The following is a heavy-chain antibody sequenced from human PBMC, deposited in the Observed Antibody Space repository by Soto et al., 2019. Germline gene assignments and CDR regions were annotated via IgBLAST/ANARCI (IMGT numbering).Heavy chain of an antibody. CDR3: AKGSDFWSGYYISPPFDY. CDR1: GFTFSDYY. V-gene: IGHV3-23*01. CDR2: ISGSGGST. Sequence: GGSLRLSCAASGFTFSDYYMSWVRQAPGKGLEWVSAISGSGGSTYYADSVKGRFTISRDNSKNTLYLQMNSLRAEDTAVYYCAKGSDFWSGYYISPPFDYWGQGTLVTVS. D-gene: IGHD3-3*01. J-gene: IGHJ4*02.